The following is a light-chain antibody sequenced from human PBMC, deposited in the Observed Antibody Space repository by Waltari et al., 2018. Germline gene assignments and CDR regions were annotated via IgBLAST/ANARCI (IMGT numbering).Light chain of an antibody. Sequence: QSALTQPASVSGSPGQSITISCTGTSSDVGSSNLVSWYQHHPGKAPKLLIYGGNKRPSGVSNRFSGSKSGNTASRTISGLQAEDEADYYCCSYAGASTVVFGGGTRVTVL. CDR3: CSYAGASTVV. CDR2: GGN. V-gene: IGLV2-23*01. J-gene: IGLJ2*01. CDR1: SSDVGSSNL.